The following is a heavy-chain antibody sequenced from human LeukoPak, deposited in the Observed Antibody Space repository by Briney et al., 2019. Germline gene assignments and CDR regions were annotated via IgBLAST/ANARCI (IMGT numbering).Heavy chain of an antibody. Sequence: PGGSLRLSCAASGFTFSSYGMSWVRQAPGKGLEWVAFIRYDGSEKYYADSVKGRFSISRDNSKNTLYVQMNSLRPEDTAVYYCSYYDSSQGYWGQGTLVTVSS. D-gene: IGHD3-22*01. CDR2: IRYDGSEK. CDR1: GFTFSSYG. V-gene: IGHV3-30*02. J-gene: IGHJ4*02. CDR3: SYYDSSQGY.